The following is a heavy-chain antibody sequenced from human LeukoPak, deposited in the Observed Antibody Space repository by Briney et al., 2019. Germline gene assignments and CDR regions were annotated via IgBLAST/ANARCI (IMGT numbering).Heavy chain of an antibody. V-gene: IGHV1-18*01. D-gene: IGHD4-17*01. CDR2: ISAYNGNT. J-gene: IGHJ4*02. CDR1: GYTFTSYG. CDR3: ARNVHYSDHPFFDY. Sequence: GASVKVSCKASGYTFTSYGISWVRQAPGQGLEWMGWISAYNGNTNYAQKLQGRVTMTTDTSTSTAYMELRSLRSDDTAVYYCARNVHYSDHPFFDYWGQGTLVTVSS.